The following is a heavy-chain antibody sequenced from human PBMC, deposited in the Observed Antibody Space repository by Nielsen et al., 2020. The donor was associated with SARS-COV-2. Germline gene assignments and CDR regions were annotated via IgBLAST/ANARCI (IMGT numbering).Heavy chain of an antibody. V-gene: IGHV1-8*01. D-gene: IGHD6-13*01. CDR2: MNPNSGNT. J-gene: IGHJ4*02. Sequence: ASVKVSCKASGYTFTSYDINWVRQATGQGLEWMGWMNPNSGNTGYAQKFQGRVTMTTDTSTSTAYMELRSLRSDDTAVYYCARDGRIAAAAYDYWGQGTLVTVSS. CDR3: ARDGRIAAAAYDY. CDR1: GYTFTSYD.